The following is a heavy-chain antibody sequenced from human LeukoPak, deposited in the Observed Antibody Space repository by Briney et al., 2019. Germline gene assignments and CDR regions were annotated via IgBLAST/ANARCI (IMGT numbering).Heavy chain of an antibody. Sequence: GESLKISCKGSGYRFTKSWIGWVRQMPGKGLEWLGIIYPDDSRTKYNPSFQGQVTMSADKSISTAYLQWSSLKASDTAIYYCARQDYGGNSIQLDPWGQGTLVTISS. CDR1: GYRFTKSW. J-gene: IGHJ5*02. CDR3: ARQDYGGNSIQLDP. CDR2: IYPDDSRT. V-gene: IGHV5-51*01. D-gene: IGHD4-23*01.